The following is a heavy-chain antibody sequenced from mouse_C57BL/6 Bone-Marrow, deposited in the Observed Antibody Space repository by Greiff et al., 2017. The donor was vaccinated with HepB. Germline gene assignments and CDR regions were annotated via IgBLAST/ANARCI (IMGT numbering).Heavy chain of an antibody. CDR3: ARKGVYYDYGFAY. CDR2: ISSGGSYT. CDR1: GFTFSSYG. Sequence: EVQVVESGGDLVKPGGSLKLSCAASGFTFSSYGMSWVRQTPDKRLEWVATISSGGSYTYYPDSVKGRFTISRDNAKNTLYLQMSSLKSEDTAMYYCARKGVYYDYGFAYWGQGTLVTVSA. D-gene: IGHD2-4*01. V-gene: IGHV5-6*01. J-gene: IGHJ3*01.